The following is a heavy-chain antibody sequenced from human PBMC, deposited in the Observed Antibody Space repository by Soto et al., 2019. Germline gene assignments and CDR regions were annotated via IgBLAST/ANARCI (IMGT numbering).Heavy chain of an antibody. D-gene: IGHD2-15*01. CDR3: AKDSHRLPLGNFDF. CDR2: ISGSGDRT. Sequence: GGSPRLSCEESRFTFSSYVIYFLLQAPGRGLEWVSAISGSGDRTHYSDSVKGRFTVSRDNSQNTLFLHLNHLRADDTALFYCAKDSHRLPLGNFDFWGPGIRVTVSS. CDR1: RFTFSSYV. J-gene: IGHJ4*02. V-gene: IGHV3-23*01.